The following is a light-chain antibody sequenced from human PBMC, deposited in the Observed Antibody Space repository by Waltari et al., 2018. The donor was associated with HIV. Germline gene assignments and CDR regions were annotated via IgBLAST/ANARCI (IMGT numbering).Light chain of an antibody. J-gene: IGKJ5*01. Sequence: EVVLTQSPATLSVSPGDRAILSCRASQSVSNHLAWYQRKPGQAPRRLVYRASTRAAGIPARFSGSWSGTDFTLTISSLQAEDFAVYCCQQCNNWPITFGQGTRLEIK. CDR3: QQCNNWPIT. CDR1: QSVSNH. V-gene: IGKV3-15*01. CDR2: RAS.